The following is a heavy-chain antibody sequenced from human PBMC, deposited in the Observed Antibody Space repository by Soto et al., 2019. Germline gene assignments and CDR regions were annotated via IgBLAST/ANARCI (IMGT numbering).Heavy chain of an antibody. D-gene: IGHD4-17*01. V-gene: IGHV4-31*03. CDR1: GGSISSGGYY. J-gene: IGHJ6*02. CDR3: ASRARGSLDYGDYQGGDV. CDR2: IYYSGST. Sequence: SETLSLTCTVSGGSISSGGYYWSWIRQHPGKGLEWIGYIYYSGSTYYNPSLKSRVTISVDTSKNQFSLKLSSVTAADTAVYYCASRARGSLDYGDYQGGDVWGQGTTVTVSS.